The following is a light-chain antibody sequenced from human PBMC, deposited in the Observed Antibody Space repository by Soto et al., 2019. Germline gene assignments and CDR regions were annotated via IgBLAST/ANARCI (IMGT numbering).Light chain of an antibody. CDR2: EVS. CDR3: SSYTSSSXXV. V-gene: IGLV2-14*01. CDR1: SSDVGGYNY. Sequence: QSVLTQPASVSGSPGQSITISCTGTSSDVGGYNYVSWYQQHPGKAPKLMIYEVSNRPSGVSNRFSGSKSGNTASLTISGLQAEDEADYYCSSYTSSSXXVFGTGX. J-gene: IGLJ1*01.